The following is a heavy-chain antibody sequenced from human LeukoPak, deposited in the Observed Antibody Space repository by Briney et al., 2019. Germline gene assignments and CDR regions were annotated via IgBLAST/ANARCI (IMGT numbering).Heavy chain of an antibody. D-gene: IGHD6-13*01. CDR2: IYTSGST. V-gene: IGHV4-4*07. J-gene: IGHJ4*02. CDR3: ARVKAAAVYYFDY. CDR1: GGSISSYY. Sequence: SETLSLTCTVSGGSISSYYWSWVRQPAGKGLEWIGRIYTSGSTNYNPSLQSRVTMSVDTSKNQFSLKLGSVTAADTAVYYCARVKAAAVYYFDYWGQGTLVTVSS.